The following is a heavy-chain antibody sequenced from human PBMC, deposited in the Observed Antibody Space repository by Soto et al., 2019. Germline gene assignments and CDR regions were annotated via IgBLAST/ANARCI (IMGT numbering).Heavy chain of an antibody. CDR3: ARDIYLDY. CDR2: INAGNGNT. J-gene: IGHJ4*02. V-gene: IGHV1-3*01. Sequence: SAEVGSKASRESFTIYAMHWVRQAPGQRLEWMGWINAGNGNTKYSQKFQGRVTITRDTSASTAYMELSSLRSEDTAVYYCARDIYLDYWGQRTLVTVSS. CDR1: RESFTIYA.